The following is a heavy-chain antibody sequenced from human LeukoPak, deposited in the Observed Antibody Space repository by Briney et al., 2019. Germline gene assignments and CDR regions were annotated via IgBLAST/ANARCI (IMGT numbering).Heavy chain of an antibody. CDR1: GGSISSGGYY. CDR2: IYYSGST. V-gene: IGHV4-31*03. D-gene: IGHD3-10*01. Sequence: SQTLSLTCTVSGGSISSGGYYWSWIRQHPGKGLEWIGYIYYSGSTYYNPSLKSRVTISVDTSKNQFSLKLSSVTAADMAVYYCARGAAMVRGVISDWFDPWGQGTLVTVSS. J-gene: IGHJ5*02. CDR3: ARGAAMVRGVISDWFDP.